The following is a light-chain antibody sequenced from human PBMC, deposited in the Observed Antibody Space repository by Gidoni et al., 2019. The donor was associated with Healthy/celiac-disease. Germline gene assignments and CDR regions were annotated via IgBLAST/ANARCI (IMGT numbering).Light chain of an antibody. CDR2: DAS. Sequence: IQMTQSPSTPSASVGDRVTITCRASQSISSWLAWYQQKPGKAPKLLIYDASSLESGVPSRVSGSGSGTEFTLTISSLQPDDFATYYCQQYNSYWTFGQGTKVEIK. CDR1: QSISSW. V-gene: IGKV1-5*01. CDR3: QQYNSYWT. J-gene: IGKJ1*01.